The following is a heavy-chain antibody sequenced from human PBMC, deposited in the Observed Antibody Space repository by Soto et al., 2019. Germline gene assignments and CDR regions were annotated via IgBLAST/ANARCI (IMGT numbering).Heavy chain of an antibody. Sequence: SVKVSCKASGGTFSSYAISWVRQAPGQGLEWMGGIIPIFGTANYAQKFQGRVTITADKSTSTAYMELSSLRSEDTAVYYCVNSRYQLPFHFDYWGQGTLVTVSS. D-gene: IGHD2-2*01. CDR2: IIPIFGTA. V-gene: IGHV1-69*06. CDR3: VNSRYQLPFHFDY. J-gene: IGHJ4*02. CDR1: GGTFSSYA.